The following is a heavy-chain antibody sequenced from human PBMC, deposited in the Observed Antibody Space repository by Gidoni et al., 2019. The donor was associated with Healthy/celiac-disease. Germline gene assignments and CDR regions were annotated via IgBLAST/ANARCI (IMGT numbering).Heavy chain of an antibody. D-gene: IGHD3-16*01. Sequence: HVQLVQSGAEVKKPGASVKVSCQASGYTFPGYYLHWVRQAPGQGLEWMGWINPNSGGTNYEQKFQGWVTMTRDTSISTAYMELSRLRSDDTAVYYCASWGPYGMDVWGQGTTVTVSS. J-gene: IGHJ6*02. CDR2: INPNSGGT. CDR1: GYTFPGYY. V-gene: IGHV1-2*04. CDR3: ASWGPYGMDV.